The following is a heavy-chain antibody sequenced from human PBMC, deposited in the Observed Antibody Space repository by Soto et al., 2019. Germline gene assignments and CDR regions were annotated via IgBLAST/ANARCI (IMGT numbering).Heavy chain of an antibody. Sequence: PGGSLRLSCAASVITFSSYAMSWVRQAPGKGLEWVANIKQDGTEKNYVDSVKGRFTISRDNARNSLYLQMDSLRAEDTAVYFCARGDTPMITGMDSFDIWGQGTMVTVSS. J-gene: IGHJ3*02. V-gene: IGHV3-7*01. D-gene: IGHD5-18*01. CDR3: ARGDTPMITGMDSFDI. CDR2: IKQDGTEK. CDR1: VITFSSYA.